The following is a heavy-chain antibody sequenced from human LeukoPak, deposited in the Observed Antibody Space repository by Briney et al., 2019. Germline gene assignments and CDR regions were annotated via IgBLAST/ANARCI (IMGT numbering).Heavy chain of an antibody. CDR1: GFTFDDYA. CDR2: ISWNSGSI. Sequence: PGRSLRLSCAASGFTFDDYAMHWVRQAPGKGLEWVSGISWNSGSIGYADSVKGRFTISGDNAKSSLYLQMNSLRAEDTALYYCAKDISDFGYGMDVWGQGTTVTVSS. J-gene: IGHJ6*02. D-gene: IGHD3-3*01. CDR3: AKDISDFGYGMDV. V-gene: IGHV3-9*01.